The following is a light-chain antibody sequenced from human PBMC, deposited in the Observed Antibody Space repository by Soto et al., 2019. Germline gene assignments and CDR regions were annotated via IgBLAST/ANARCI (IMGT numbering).Light chain of an antibody. CDR2: GAS. CDR3: QQGHNWPLT. V-gene: IGKV3-15*01. Sequence: EIVMTQSPATLSVSPGESATLSCRASQSISSELAWYQQKPGHPPRLLIYGASTRATGVPARFTGSGSGSDFTLTISVLQAEDFAVYYCQQGHNWPLTFGQGTRLEI. J-gene: IGKJ2*01. CDR1: QSISSE.